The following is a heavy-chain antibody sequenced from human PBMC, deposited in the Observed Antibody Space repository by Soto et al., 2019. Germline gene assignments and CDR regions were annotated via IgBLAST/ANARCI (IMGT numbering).Heavy chain of an antibody. D-gene: IGHD6-13*01. CDR1: GYTFTSYV. V-gene: IGHV1-18*01. J-gene: IGHJ3*02. Sequence: QVQLVQSGAEVKKHGASVKVSCKASGYTFTSYVISWVRQAPGQGLEWMGCISAYNVKTNSAQKLQGRVTMTTDTATSTAYMELRSLRSDDTAVYYCARGQQDNSLYAFDICGQGTMVTFSS. CDR3: ARGQQDNSLYAFDI. CDR2: ISAYNVKT.